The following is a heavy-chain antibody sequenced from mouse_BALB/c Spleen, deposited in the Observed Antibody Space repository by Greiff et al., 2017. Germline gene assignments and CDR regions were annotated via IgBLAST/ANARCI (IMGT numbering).Heavy chain of an antibody. CDR2: ISSGGSYT. V-gene: IGHV5-9-4*01. D-gene: IGHD1-1*01. CDR3: ARWTTVVAGAMDY. CDR1: GFTFSSYA. Sequence: EVKVVESGGGLVKPGGSLKLSCAASGFTFSSYAMSWVRQSPEKRLEWVAEISSGGSYTYYPDTVTGRFTISRDNAKNTLYLEMSSLRSEDTAMYYCARWTTVVAGAMDYWGQGTSVTVSS. J-gene: IGHJ4*01.